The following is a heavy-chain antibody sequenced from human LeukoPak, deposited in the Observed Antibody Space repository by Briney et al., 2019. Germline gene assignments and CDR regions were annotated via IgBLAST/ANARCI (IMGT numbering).Heavy chain of an antibody. CDR2: ISGSGGST. CDR3: AKPYTSGSLKYFQH. D-gene: IGHD6-19*01. Sequence: GGSLRLSCVASGFTFSSYGMSWVRQAPGKGLEWVSAISGSGGSTYYADSVKGRFTISRDNSKNTLYLQMNSLRAEDTAVYYCAKPYTSGSLKYFQHWGQGTLVTVSS. CDR1: GFTFSSYG. V-gene: IGHV3-23*01. J-gene: IGHJ1*01.